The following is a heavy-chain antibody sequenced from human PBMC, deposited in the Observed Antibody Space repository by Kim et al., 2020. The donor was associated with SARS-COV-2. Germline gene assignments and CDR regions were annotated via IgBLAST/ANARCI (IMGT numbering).Heavy chain of an antibody. CDR3: ARGAKLGYCSGGSCSKMDY. CDR2: ISAYNGNT. V-gene: IGHV1-18*01. Sequence: ASVKVSCKASGYTFTSYGISWVRQAPGQGLEWMGWISAYNGNTNYAQKLQGRVTMTTDTSTSTAYMELRSLRSDDTAVYYCARGAKLGYCSGGSCSKMDYWGQGTLVTVSS. D-gene: IGHD2-15*01. J-gene: IGHJ4*02. CDR1: GYTFTSYG.